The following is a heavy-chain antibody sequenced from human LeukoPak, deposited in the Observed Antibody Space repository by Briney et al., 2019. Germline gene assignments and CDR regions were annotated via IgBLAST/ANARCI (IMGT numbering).Heavy chain of an antibody. V-gene: IGHV3-30-3*01. Sequence: GGSLRLSCAASGFTFSSYAMHWVRQAPGKGLEWVAVISYDGSNKYYADSVKGRFTISRDNSKNTLYLQMNSLRAEDTAVYYCAKDLRSDTAAFDYWGQGTLVTVSS. CDR1: GFTFSSYA. CDR3: AKDLRSDTAAFDY. CDR2: ISYDGSNK. J-gene: IGHJ4*02. D-gene: IGHD2-2*02.